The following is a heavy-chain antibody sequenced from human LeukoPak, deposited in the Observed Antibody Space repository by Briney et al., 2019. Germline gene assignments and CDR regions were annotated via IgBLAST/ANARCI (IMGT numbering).Heavy chain of an antibody. CDR1: GFTVSSSY. Sequence: PGGSLRLPCAASGFTVSSSYMNWVRQAPGKGLEWVSLIYGGGSTYYADSVKGRFTISRDNSKNTLYLQMNSLRAEDTAVYYCARRGGGGRSFDYWGQGTLVTVSS. J-gene: IGHJ4*02. CDR2: IYGGGST. CDR3: ARRGGGGRSFDY. D-gene: IGHD2-15*01. V-gene: IGHV3-53*01.